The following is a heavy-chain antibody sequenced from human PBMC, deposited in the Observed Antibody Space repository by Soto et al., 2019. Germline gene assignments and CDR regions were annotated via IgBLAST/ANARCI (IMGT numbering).Heavy chain of an antibody. CDR1: GFIFSDHY. CDR2: IRKKVNSYTT. CDR3: ASAPDGNCFDS. V-gene: IGHV3-72*01. J-gene: IGHJ4*02. Sequence: PGGSLRLSCAASGFIFSDHYMDWVRQAPGKGLEWVGRIRKKVNSYTTQYAASVNGRFTISRDDSKNSLYLQMNSLKIEDTAVYYCASAPDGNCFDSWGQGSLVTVSS.